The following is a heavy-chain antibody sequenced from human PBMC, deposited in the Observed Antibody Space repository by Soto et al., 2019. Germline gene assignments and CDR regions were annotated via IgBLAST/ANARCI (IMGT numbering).Heavy chain of an antibody. J-gene: IGHJ4*02. D-gene: IGHD5-18*01. Sequence: LSLTCAVYGGSFSGYCWSWIRQPPGKGLEWIGEINHSGSTNYNPSLKSRVTISVDTSKNQFSLKLSSVTAADTAVYYCARGGYSYGYTPLDYWGQGTLVTVSS. CDR3: ARGGYSYGYTPLDY. CDR1: GGSFSGYC. V-gene: IGHV4-34*01. CDR2: INHSGST.